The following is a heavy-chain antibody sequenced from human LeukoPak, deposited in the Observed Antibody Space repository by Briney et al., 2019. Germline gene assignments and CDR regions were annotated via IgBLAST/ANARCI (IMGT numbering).Heavy chain of an antibody. CDR2: INPSGGGT. D-gene: IGHD1-1*01. J-gene: IGHJ4*02. Sequence: ASVKVSCKSSGYTFTNYYIHWVRQAPGQGLAWVGLINPSGGGTSYTRKFQDRVTMTRDTSTSTVYMELSSLTSEDTAVYYCARDRDFTNIFDYWGQGTLVSVSS. CDR1: GYTFTNYY. CDR3: ARDRDFTNIFDY. V-gene: IGHV1-46*01.